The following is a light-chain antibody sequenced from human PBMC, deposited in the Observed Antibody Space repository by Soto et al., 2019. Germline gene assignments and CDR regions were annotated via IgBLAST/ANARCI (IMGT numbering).Light chain of an antibody. V-gene: IGKV1-5*03. J-gene: IGKJ1*01. CDR3: QQYYSNPWT. CDR1: QTINNW. Sequence: DIQMTQSPSTLSASVGDRVTISCRASQTINNWLAWYQQKPGKAPKLLIYQASNLESRVPSRFSGSASGAEVTLTISIRQPDDFATYGCQQYYSNPWTLGQGTKVEVK. CDR2: QAS.